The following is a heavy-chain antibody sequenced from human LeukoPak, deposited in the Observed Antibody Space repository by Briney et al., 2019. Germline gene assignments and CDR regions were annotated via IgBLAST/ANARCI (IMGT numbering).Heavy chain of an antibody. Sequence: ASVKVSCKASGYTFTGYYMHWVRQAPGQGLEWMGWINPNSGGTNCAQKFQGRVTMTRDTSISTAYMELSRLRSDDTAVYYCARGLGSGSYTRRIFDYWGQGTLVTVSS. J-gene: IGHJ4*02. D-gene: IGHD1-26*01. V-gene: IGHV1-2*02. CDR3: ARGLGSGSYTRRIFDY. CDR1: GYTFTGYY. CDR2: INPNSGGT.